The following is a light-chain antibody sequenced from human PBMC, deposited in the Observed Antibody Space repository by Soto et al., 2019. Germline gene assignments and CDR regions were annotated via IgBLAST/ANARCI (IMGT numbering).Light chain of an antibody. Sequence: AIQMTQSPSSLSASVGDRVIITCRASQAIRTELGWYQQRPGKAPKLLIYGTSNLQSGVPSRFSGSGSGTDFTLTINGLQHDDFATYYCLQDYSYPRTFGQGTKVDVK. CDR2: GTS. J-gene: IGKJ1*01. CDR3: LQDYSYPRT. V-gene: IGKV1-6*01. CDR1: QAIRTE.